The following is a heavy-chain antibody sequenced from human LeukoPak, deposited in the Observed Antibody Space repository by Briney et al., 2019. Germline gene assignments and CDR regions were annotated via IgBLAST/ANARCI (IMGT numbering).Heavy chain of an antibody. CDR2: ISGSGSYI. V-gene: IGHV3-21*04. Sequence: GGSLRLSCAASGITFSAYTMNWVRQAPGKGLEWVSSISGSGSYIFYADSVKGRFTISRDNAKNSLYLQMNSLRAEDTAVYYCAREGGPYRPLDYSGQGTLVTVSS. J-gene: IGHJ4*02. CDR1: GITFSAYT. CDR3: AREGGPYRPLDY.